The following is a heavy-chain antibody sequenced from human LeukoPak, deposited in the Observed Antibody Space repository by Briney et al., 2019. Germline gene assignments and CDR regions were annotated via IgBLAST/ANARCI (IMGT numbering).Heavy chain of an antibody. Sequence: PWRSLRLSCAASGFTFSSYGMHWVRQAPGKGLEWVAVISYDGSNKYYADSVKGRFTTSRDNSKNTLYLQMNSLRAEDTAVYYGAKDRHDSSGYYPFNYWGQGTLVTVSS. D-gene: IGHD3-22*01. V-gene: IGHV3-30*18. J-gene: IGHJ4*02. CDR2: ISYDGSNK. CDR3: AKDRHDSSGYYPFNY. CDR1: GFTFSSYG.